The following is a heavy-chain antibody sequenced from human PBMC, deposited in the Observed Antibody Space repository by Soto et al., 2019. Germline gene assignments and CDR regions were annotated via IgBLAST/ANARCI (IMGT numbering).Heavy chain of an antibody. J-gene: IGHJ4*02. V-gene: IGHV1-2*06. Sequence: ASVKVSCKASGYTFTGHYMHWVRQAPGQGLEWLGRINPYSGATHYAQKIQGRVTMTRDTSISTAYMELSRLRSDDTAVYYCAREEAFSGGSCHPDYCCQGPLVTVSS. D-gene: IGHD2-15*01. CDR3: AREEAFSGGSCHPDY. CDR1: GYTFTGHY. CDR2: INPYSGAT.